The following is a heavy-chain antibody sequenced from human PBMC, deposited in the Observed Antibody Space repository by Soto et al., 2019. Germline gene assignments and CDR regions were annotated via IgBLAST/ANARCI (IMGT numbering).Heavy chain of an antibody. J-gene: IGHJ4*02. CDR2: INSDGSSI. CDR3: ARLPVDTVTSLDY. D-gene: IGHD5-18*01. V-gene: IGHV3-74*01. Sequence: EVQLVESGGDLVQPGGFLRLSFATPGITFSRYWMHWVRQVPGKGLVWVSRINSDGSSISYSDSVKGRFTISRDNAKNTLYLQMNSLRVEDSAVYYCARLPVDTVTSLDYWGQGTLVTVSS. CDR1: GITFSRYW.